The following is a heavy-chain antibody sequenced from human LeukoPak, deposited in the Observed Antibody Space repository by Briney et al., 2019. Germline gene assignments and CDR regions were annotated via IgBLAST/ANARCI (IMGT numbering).Heavy chain of an antibody. CDR3: ARGAHRCSGGSCYSFWFDP. V-gene: IGHV1-8*03. CDR1: GYTFTSYD. Sequence: ASVKVSCKASGYTFTSYDINWVRQATGHGLEWMGWMNPNSGNTGYAQKFQGRVTITRNTSISTAYMELSSLRSGDTAVYYCARGAHRCSGGSCYSFWFDPWGQGTLVTVSS. CDR2: MNPNSGNT. D-gene: IGHD2-15*01. J-gene: IGHJ5*02.